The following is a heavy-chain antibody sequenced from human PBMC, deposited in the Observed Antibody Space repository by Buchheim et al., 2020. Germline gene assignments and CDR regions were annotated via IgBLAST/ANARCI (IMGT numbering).Heavy chain of an antibody. V-gene: IGHV1-69*04. D-gene: IGHD1-7*01. CDR2: INPILGIA. CDR3: ARDNWNYGGYYYGMDV. Sequence: QVQLVQSGAEVKKPGSSVKFSCKASGGTFSSYAISWVRQAPGQGFEWMGRINPILGIANYAQKFQGSVTITADKSTSTAHMRLSSLRSEDTAVYYCARDNWNYGGYYYGMDVWGQGTT. J-gene: IGHJ6*02. CDR1: GGTFSSYA.